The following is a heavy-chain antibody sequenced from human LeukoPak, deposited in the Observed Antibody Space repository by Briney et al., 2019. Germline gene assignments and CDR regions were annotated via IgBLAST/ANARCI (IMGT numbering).Heavy chain of an antibody. CDR2: ISGSGSNT. CDR1: GFTFSSSA. J-gene: IGHJ6*02. D-gene: IGHD1-1*01. CDR3: AAQLPYHFYYYGMDV. V-gene: IGHV3-23*01. Sequence: PGGSLRLSCAASGFTFSSSAMSWVRQAPGTGLEWVSAISGSGSNTYHADSVKGRFTISRDNSKNTLYLQMNSLGAEDTAVYYCAAQLPYHFYYYGMDVWGQGTTVTVSS.